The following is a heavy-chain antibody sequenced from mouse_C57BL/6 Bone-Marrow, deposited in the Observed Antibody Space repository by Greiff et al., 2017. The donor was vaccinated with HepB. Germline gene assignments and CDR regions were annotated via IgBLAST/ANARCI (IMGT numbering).Heavy chain of an antibody. J-gene: IGHJ3*01. V-gene: IGHV5-9-1*02. Sequence: EVHLVESGEGLVKPGGSLKLSCAASGFTFSSYAMSCVRQTPEKRLEWVAYISSGGDYIYYADTVKGRFTISRDNARNTLYLQMSSLKSEDTAMYYCTREGYHEGFAYWGQGTLVTVSA. CDR1: GFTFSSYA. D-gene: IGHD2-14*01. CDR2: ISSGGDYI. CDR3: TREGYHEGFAY.